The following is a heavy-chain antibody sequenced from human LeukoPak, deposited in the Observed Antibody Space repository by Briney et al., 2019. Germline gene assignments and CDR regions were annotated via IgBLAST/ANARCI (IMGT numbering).Heavy chain of an antibody. CDR1: GFTFSQYW. J-gene: IGHJ5*02. CDR2: INSDGRGT. Sequence: GGSLRLSCAASGFTFSQYWMHWVRHVPGKGPVCVSGINSDGRGTYYAGFVKGRFTISRDNAKNTLYLQMNSLGAEDTAIYYCARGTNSWNDEGWFDPWGQGTLVTVSS. D-gene: IGHD1-1*01. V-gene: IGHV3-74*01. CDR3: ARGTNSWNDEGWFDP.